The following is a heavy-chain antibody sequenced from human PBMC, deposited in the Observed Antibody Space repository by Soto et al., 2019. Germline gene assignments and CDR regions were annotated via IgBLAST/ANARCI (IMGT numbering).Heavy chain of an antibody. CDR2: INPSYGNT. V-gene: IGHV1-3*01. Sequence: GAAVKVSCKASGYTFTSYAMHWVRQAPGQGLEWMGWINPSYGNTKYAQKFQGRVTITADKSTSTAYMELSSLRSEDTAVYYCARAVYYYYYGMDVWGQGTTVTVSS. J-gene: IGHJ6*02. CDR3: ARAVYYYYYGMDV. CDR1: GYTFTSYA.